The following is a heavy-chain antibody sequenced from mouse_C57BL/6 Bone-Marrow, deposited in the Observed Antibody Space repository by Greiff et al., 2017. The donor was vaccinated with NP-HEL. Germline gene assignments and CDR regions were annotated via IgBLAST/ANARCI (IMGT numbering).Heavy chain of an antibody. CDR3: ARDWRLLRVYAMDY. CDR1: GFTFSSYA. V-gene: IGHV5-4*01. CDR2: ISDGGSYT. Sequence: EVQLVESGGGLVKPGGSLKLSCAASGFTFSSYAMSWVRQTPEKRLEWVATISDGGSYTYYPDNVKGRFTISRDNAKNNLYLQMSHLKSEDTAMYYCARDWRLLRVYAMDYWGQGTSVTVSS. D-gene: IGHD2-3*01. J-gene: IGHJ4*01.